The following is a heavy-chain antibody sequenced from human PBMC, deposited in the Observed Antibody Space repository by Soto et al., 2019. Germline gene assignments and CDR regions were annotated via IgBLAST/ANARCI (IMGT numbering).Heavy chain of an antibody. CDR2: ISAYNGNT. V-gene: IGHV1-18*01. Sequence: QVQLVQSGAEVKKPGASVKVSCKASGYTFTSYGISWVRQAPGQGLEWMGWISAYNGNTNYAQKLQGRVTMTTDTPTSTAYMALRSLRSDDTAVYYCARFGRPSSGWYPLFDPWGQGTLVTVSS. D-gene: IGHD6-19*01. CDR3: ARFGRPSSGWYPLFDP. CDR1: GYTFTSYG. J-gene: IGHJ5*02.